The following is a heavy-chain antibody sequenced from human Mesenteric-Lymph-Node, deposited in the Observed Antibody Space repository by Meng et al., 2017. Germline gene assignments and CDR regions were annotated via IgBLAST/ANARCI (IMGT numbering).Heavy chain of an antibody. CDR2: ISSSSSYI. D-gene: IGHD1-26*01. CDR3: ARRGATRRNFDY. Sequence: GGSLRLSCAASGFTFSSYSMNWVRQAPGKGLEWVSSISSSSSYIYYADSVKGRFTISRDNAKNSLYLQMNSLRAEDTAVYYCARRGATRRNFDYWGQGTLVTVSS. J-gene: IGHJ4*02. CDR1: GFTFSSYS. V-gene: IGHV3-21*01.